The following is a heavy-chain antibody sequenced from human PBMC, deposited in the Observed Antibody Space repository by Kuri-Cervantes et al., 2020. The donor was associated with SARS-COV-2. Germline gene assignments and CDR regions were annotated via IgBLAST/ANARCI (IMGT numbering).Heavy chain of an antibody. D-gene: IGHD4/OR15-4a*01. CDR3: ARDPNANHNNWFDP. V-gene: IGHV4-34*01. J-gene: IGHJ5*02. CDR2: VNHRGST. Sequence: SETLSLTCAVYGGSFSGYYWNWIRQSPGKGLEWIGEVNHRGSTNYNPSLKSRVTISVDTSKNQFSLKLSSVTAADTAVYYCARDPNANHNNWFDPWGQGTLVTVSS. CDR1: GGSFSGYY.